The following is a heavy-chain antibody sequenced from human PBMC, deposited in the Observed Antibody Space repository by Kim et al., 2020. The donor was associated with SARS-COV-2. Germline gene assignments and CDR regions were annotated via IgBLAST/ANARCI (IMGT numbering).Heavy chain of an antibody. V-gene: IGHV3-48*03. J-gene: IGHJ4*02. CDR3: ARASLFFDY. CDR1: GFTFSSYE. D-gene: IGHD3-3*01. Sequence: GGSLRLSCAASGFTFSSYEMNWVRQAPGKGLEWISYISGGGSGSSARYYADSVKGRFTISRDNDKNSLYLQMNSLRAEDTAVYYCARASLFFDYWGQGTL. CDR2: ISGGGSGSSAR.